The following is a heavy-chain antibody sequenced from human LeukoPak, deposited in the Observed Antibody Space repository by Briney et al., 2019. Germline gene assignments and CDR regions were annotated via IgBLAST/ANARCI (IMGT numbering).Heavy chain of an antibody. CDR2: ISGSGGST. CDR1: GFTFSSYA. J-gene: IGHJ4*02. D-gene: IGHD3-10*01. Sequence: PGASLRLSCAASGFTFSSYAVSWVRQAPRKGLEWVSLISGSGGSTDFADSVKGRFTISRDNSNNTVYLQMNSLRAEDTAVYYCAKSLGRAYGSGSSNSPFDYWGQGTLVTVSS. V-gene: IGHV3-23*01. CDR3: AKSLGRAYGSGSSNSPFDY.